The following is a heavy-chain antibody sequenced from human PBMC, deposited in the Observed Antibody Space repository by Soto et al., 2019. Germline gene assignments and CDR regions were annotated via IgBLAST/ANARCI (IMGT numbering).Heavy chain of an antibody. J-gene: IGHJ4*02. D-gene: IGHD6-13*01. Sequence: SVKVSCKASGGTFSSYAISWVRQAPGQGLEWMGRIIPILGIANYAQKFQGRVTITADKSTSTAYMELSSLRSEDTAVYYCASTSAIAAAGIYWGQGTLVTVSS. CDR3: ASTSAIAAAGIY. CDR2: IIPILGIA. V-gene: IGHV1-69*04. CDR1: GGTFSSYA.